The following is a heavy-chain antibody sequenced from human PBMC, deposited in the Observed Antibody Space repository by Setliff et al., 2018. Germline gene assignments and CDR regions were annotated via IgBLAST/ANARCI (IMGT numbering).Heavy chain of an antibody. CDR1: GYNFITLG. D-gene: IGHD2-15*01. J-gene: IGHJ4*02. CDR2: ISPYSGKT. V-gene: IGHV1-18*01. Sequence: ASVKVSCKTSGYNFITLGINWVRQAPGQGLEWVGWISPYSGKTDYAQKFQGRVIMTIDSATTTAYMGLKTLRSDDTAVYYCARGRGPDIVVTIPGDYWGQGTLVTVSS. CDR3: ARGRGPDIVVTIPGDY.